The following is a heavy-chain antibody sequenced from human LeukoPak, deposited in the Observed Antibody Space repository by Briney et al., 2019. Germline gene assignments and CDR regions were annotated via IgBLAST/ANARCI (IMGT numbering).Heavy chain of an antibody. CDR3: ARKAKAAAGKGRFDP. D-gene: IGHD6-13*01. V-gene: IGHV4-34*01. J-gene: IGHJ5*02. CDR2: INHSGST. CDR1: GGSFSGYY. Sequence: SETLSLTCAVYGGSFSGYYWSWIRQPPGKGLEWIGEINHSGSTNYNPSLKSRVTISVDTSKNQFSLKLSSVTAADTAVYYCARKAKAAAGKGRFDPWVQGTLVTVSS.